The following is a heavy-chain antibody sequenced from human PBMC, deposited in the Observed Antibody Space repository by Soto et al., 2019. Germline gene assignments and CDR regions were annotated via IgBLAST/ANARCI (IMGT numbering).Heavy chain of an antibody. J-gene: IGHJ6*02. Sequence: SGFTFSSYAMHWVRQAPGKGLEWVAVISYDGSNKYYADSVKGRFTISRDNSKNTLYLQMNSLRAEDTAVYYCADEYYYGSGSYPPYGMDVWGQGTTVTVSS. CDR2: ISYDGSNK. CDR1: GFTFSSYA. D-gene: IGHD3-10*01. CDR3: ADEYYYGSGSYPPYGMDV. V-gene: IGHV3-30-3*02.